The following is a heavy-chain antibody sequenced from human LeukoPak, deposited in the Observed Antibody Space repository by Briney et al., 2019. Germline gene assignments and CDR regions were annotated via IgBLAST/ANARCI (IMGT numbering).Heavy chain of an antibody. CDR2: IYYSGST. CDR1: GGSISSYY. J-gene: IGHJ3*02. Sequence: SETLSLTCTVSGGSISSYYWSWIRQPPGKGLEWIGYIYYSGSTNYNPSFKSRVTISVDTSKNQFSLKLSSVTAADTAVYYCARVIAVAGDAYDIWGQGTMVTVSS. V-gene: IGHV4-59*01. D-gene: IGHD6-19*01. CDR3: ARVIAVAGDAYDI.